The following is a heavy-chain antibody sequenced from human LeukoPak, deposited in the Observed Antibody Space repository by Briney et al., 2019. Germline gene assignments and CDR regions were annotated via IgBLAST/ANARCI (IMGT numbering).Heavy chain of an antibody. CDR3: ARVRGTTSAGHLDY. V-gene: IGHV1-2*02. J-gene: IGHJ4*02. D-gene: IGHD1-1*01. CDR2: ISPDSGGT. Sequence: GASVKVSCKASGYTFTGYYMHWVRQAPGQGLEWMGWISPDSGGTDYAQKFQGRVTMTRDTSISTYYMDLGRLRYDDTAMYFCARVRGTTSAGHLDYWGQGTLVTVSS. CDR1: GYTFTGYY.